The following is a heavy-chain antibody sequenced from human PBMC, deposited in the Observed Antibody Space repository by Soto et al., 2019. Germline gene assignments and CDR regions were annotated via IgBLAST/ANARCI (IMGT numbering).Heavy chain of an antibody. V-gene: IGHV4-59*12. CDR2: IYSSGST. CDR1: GGSISNYY. CDR3: VREPDY. Sequence: SETLSLTCTVSGGSISNYYWNWIRQSPGKGLEWIGYIYSSGSTHYNPSLKNRVTISIDTSKNQVSLKVNSVTAADTAVYYCVREPDYWGQGTLGTV. J-gene: IGHJ4*02.